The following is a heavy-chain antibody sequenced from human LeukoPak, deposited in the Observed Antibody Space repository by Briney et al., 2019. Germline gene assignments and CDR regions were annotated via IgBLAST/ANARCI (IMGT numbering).Heavy chain of an antibody. D-gene: IGHD6-13*01. CDR3: ARGRRIAAAVIGY. CDR1: GGTFSSYA. Sequence: SVKVSCKASGGTFSSYAISWVRQAPGQGLEWMGRIIPILGIANYAQKFQGRVTITADKSTSTAYMELSSLRSEDTAVYYCARGRRIAAAVIGYWGQGTLVTVSS. CDR2: IIPILGIA. V-gene: IGHV1-69*04. J-gene: IGHJ4*02.